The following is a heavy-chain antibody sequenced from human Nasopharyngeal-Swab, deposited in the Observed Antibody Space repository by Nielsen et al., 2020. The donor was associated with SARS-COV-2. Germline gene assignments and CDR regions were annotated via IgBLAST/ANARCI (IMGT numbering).Heavy chain of an antibody. J-gene: IGHJ4*02. CDR1: GFSFSTSW. V-gene: IGHV3-7*03. CDR2: MNPDGDKI. CDR3: ARDKAYSTYDY. D-gene: IGHD4-11*01. Sequence: ETLSLTCAASGFSFSTSWINWARQAPGKGLEWVANMNPDGDKIYYADSVKGRFTMSRDNAENSLYLQMNSLRAEDTAVYYCARDKAYSTYDYWGQGTLVTVSS.